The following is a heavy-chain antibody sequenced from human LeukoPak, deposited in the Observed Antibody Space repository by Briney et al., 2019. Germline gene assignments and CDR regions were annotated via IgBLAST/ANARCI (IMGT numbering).Heavy chain of an antibody. D-gene: IGHD5-12*01. Sequence: GGSLRLSCAASGFTFSDYYMSWIRQAPGKGLEWVSYISSSGSTIYYADSVKGRFTISRDNAKNSLYLQMNSLRAEDTAVYYCASLPGGYDPPYYFDYWGQGTLVAVSS. V-gene: IGHV3-11*01. CDR1: GFTFSDYY. J-gene: IGHJ4*02. CDR3: ASLPGGYDPPYYFDY. CDR2: ISSSGSTI.